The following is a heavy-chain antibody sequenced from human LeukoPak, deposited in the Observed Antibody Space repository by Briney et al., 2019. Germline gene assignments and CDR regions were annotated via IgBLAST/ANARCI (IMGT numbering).Heavy chain of an antibody. CDR3: ARTLSVCSGGSCSVWFDP. CDR2: IYYSGNT. V-gene: IGHV4-59*01. CDR1: GGSISSYY. Sequence: PSETLSLTCTVSGGSISSYYWSWIRQPPGKGLEWIGYIYYSGNTNYNPSLKSRVTISVDTSKNQFSLKLISVTAADTAVYYCARTLSVCSGGSCSVWFDPWGQGTLVTASS. D-gene: IGHD2-15*01. J-gene: IGHJ5*02.